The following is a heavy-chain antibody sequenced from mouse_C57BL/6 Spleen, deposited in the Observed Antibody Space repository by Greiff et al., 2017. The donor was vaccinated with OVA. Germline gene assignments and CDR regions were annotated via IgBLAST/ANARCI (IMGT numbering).Heavy chain of an antibody. CDR1: GYTFTDYY. D-gene: IGHD3-2*02. CDR2: INPNNGGT. CDR3: ARRRDSSGYGY. J-gene: IGHJ3*01. V-gene: IGHV1-26*01. Sequence: EVQLQQSGPELVKPGASVKISCKASGYTFTDYYMNWVKQSHGKSLEWIGDINPNNGGTSYNQKFKGKATLTVDKSSSTAYMELRSLTSEDSAVYYCARRRDSSGYGYWGQGTLVTVSA.